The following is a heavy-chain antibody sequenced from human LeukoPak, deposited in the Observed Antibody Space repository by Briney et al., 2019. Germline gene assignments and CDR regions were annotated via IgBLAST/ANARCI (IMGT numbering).Heavy chain of an antibody. CDR1: GGSISSYY. V-gene: IGHV4-59*01. Sequence: SETLSLTCTVSGGSISSYYWSWIRQPPGKGLEWVGYIYYSGCTNYNPSLKSRVTISVDTSKNQFSLKLSSVTAADTAVYYCARAGDYYDSSGYTYYFDYWGQGTLVTVSS. D-gene: IGHD3-22*01. CDR3: ARAGDYYDSSGYTYYFDY. CDR2: IYYSGCT. J-gene: IGHJ4*02.